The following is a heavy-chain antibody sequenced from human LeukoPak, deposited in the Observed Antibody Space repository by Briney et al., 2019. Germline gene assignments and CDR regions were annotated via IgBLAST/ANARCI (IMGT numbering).Heavy chain of an antibody. CDR3: ARDLDYFDSSGYFFDI. CDR2: IYYSVST. Sequence: GSLRLSCAASGFTFSSYAMSWIRQPPGKGLEWIGYIYYSVSTNNNPSLKSRVTISVDTSKNQLSLRLSSVTAADTAVYYCARDLDYFDSSGYFFDIWGQGTMVTVSS. D-gene: IGHD3-22*01. V-gene: IGHV4-59*12. CDR1: GFTFSSYA. J-gene: IGHJ3*02.